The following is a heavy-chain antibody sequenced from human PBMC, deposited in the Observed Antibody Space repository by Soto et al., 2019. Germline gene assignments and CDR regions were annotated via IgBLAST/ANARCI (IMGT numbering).Heavy chain of an antibody. V-gene: IGHV3-23*01. CDR2: ISGSGGKS. Sequence: GGSLRLSCAGSGFTFSTYSMSWVSQAPGKGLEWVSTISGSGGKSYYADSVKGRFTISRDNSKNTLYLQMNSLRAEDTAVYYCARDRIPTGMDVWGQGTTVTVSS. J-gene: IGHJ6*02. CDR3: ARDRIPTGMDV. CDR1: GFTFSTYS.